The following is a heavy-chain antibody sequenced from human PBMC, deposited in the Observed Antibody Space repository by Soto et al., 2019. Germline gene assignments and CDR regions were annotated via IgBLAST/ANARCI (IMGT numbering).Heavy chain of an antibody. CDR2: IRTKTFGGTA. CDR1: GFTFGDSA. CDR3: IRDMKYSYYFEAGH. D-gene: IGHD5-18*01. Sequence: VQLVESGGGLVQPGQSLRLSCFASGFTFGDSAFSWVRQAPGKGLEWVGFIRTKTFGGTAEYAASVKGKFSISRDDSKSIAYLQMNSLKTEDTAVYYCIRDMKYSYYFEAGHWGQGTVVTVSS. J-gene: IGHJ4*02. V-gene: IGHV3-49*04.